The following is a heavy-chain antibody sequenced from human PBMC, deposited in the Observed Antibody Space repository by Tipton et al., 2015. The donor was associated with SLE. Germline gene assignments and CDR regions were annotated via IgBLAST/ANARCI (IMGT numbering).Heavy chain of an antibody. CDR3: ARDSYPGVFGY. V-gene: IGHV4-4*07. CDR1: GGSVSSSY. CDR2: VFSTGRT. Sequence: TLSLTCSVSGGSVSSSYWNWIRQPAGKGLEWIGHVFSTGRTTYNHPLKSRVTMSFDTSKNHVYLNLTSMTAADTAIYFCARDSYPGVFGYWGQGMLVSVSS. D-gene: IGHD3-16*02. J-gene: IGHJ4*02.